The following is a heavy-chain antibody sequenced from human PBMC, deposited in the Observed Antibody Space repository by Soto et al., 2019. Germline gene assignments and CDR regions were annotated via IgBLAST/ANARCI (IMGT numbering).Heavy chain of an antibody. V-gene: IGHV1-18*04. CDR2: ISAYDGNT. CDR3: ARGGYYDSSGSSNYYYSGMNV. CDR1: GYTFTSYG. D-gene: IGHD3-22*01. Sequence: QAQLVQSGAEVKKPGASVKVSCKASGYTFTSYGINWVRQAPGQGLEWLGWISAYDGNTKYAQSVQGRVSMTTDTSTKTAYMELRSLRSDDTAMYYCARGGYYDSSGSSNYYYSGMNVWGQGTTVSVSS. J-gene: IGHJ6*02.